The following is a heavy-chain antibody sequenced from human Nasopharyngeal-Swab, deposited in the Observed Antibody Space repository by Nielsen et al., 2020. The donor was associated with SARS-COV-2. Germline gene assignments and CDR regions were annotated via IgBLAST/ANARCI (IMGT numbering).Heavy chain of an antibody. CDR2: INHSGST. J-gene: IGHJ5*02. Sequence: RQAPGKGLEWIGEINHSGSTDYNPSLKSRATISVDTSKNQFSLKLSSVTAADTAVYYCARGRGGWLGVNWFDPWGQGTLVTVSS. D-gene: IGHD3-10*01. V-gene: IGHV4-34*01. CDR3: ARGRGGWLGVNWFDP.